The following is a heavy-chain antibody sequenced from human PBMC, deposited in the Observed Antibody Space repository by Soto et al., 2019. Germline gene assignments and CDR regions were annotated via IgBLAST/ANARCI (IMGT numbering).Heavy chain of an antibody. CDR1: GFTISRHW. CDR2: IKQDGSET. Sequence: QSGGSLRLSCAASGFTISRHWMSWVRQAPGKGLEWVANIKQDGSETYYVDSVKGRFTISRDNAKNSLYLQMNSVRAEDTAVYYCARDYITPRLGEDWFDPWGQGTLVTVSS. D-gene: IGHD6-6*01. V-gene: IGHV3-7*01. J-gene: IGHJ5*02. CDR3: ARDYITPRLGEDWFDP.